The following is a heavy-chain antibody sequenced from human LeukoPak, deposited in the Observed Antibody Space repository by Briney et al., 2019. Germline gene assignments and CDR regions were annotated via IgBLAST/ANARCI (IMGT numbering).Heavy chain of an antibody. CDR3: AKEVGYNYAPLDY. J-gene: IGHJ4*02. CDR2: ISKTGGTK. V-gene: IGHV3-30*18. CDR1: GFTFSAYG. Sequence: PGGSLRLSCAAPGFTFSAYGMQWVRQAPGKGLEWLAVISKTGGTKYYADSVKGRFTVSRDNAGNTLYLQMNSLRPEDTAVYYCAKEVGYNYAPLDYWGLGTLVTVSS. D-gene: IGHD5-18*01.